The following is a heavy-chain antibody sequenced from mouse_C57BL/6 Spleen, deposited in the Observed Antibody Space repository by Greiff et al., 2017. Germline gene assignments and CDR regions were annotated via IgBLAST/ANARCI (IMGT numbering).Heavy chain of an antibody. Sequence: VHVKQSGPELVKPGASVKIPCKASGYTFTDYNMDWVKQSHGKSLEWIGDINPNNGGTIYNQKFKGKATLTVDKSSSTAYMELRSLTSEDTAVYYCARRGDYDRSGFAYWGQGTLVTVSA. V-gene: IGHV1-18*01. CDR2: INPNNGGT. CDR1: GYTFTDYN. CDR3: ARRGDYDRSGFAY. D-gene: IGHD2-4*01. J-gene: IGHJ3*01.